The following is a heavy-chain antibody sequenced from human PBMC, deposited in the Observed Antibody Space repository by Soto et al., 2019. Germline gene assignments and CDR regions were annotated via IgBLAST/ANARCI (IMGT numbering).Heavy chain of an antibody. CDR1: GRSISSSSYY. CDR3: ARQHCRYYYGSVSQCVPNYGMDS. J-gene: IGHJ6*02. CDR2: IYYSGST. D-gene: IGHD3-10*01. V-gene: IGHV4-39*01. Sequence: PSETLSLTCTVSGRSISSSSYYWGWIRQPPGKGLEWIGSIYYSGSTYYNPSLKSRVTISVDTSKNQFSLKLSSVTAADTAVYYCARQHCRYYYGSVSQCVPNYGMDSWGQGTTLTVSS.